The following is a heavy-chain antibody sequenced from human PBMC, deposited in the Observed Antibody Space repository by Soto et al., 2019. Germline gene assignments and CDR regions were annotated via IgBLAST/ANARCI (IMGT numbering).Heavy chain of an antibody. CDR1: GFTLSSYA. CDR2: ISGSGGST. Sequence: GGSRRLSCAAYGFTLSSYAMSWVRQAPGKGLEWVSAISGSGGSTYYAGSVKGRFTISRDNSKNTQYLQMISLRAEDTAVYFCANVLAGIAARFFAFDIWGQGTMVTVSS. CDR3: ANVLAGIAARFFAFDI. J-gene: IGHJ3*02. V-gene: IGHV3-23*01. D-gene: IGHD6-6*01.